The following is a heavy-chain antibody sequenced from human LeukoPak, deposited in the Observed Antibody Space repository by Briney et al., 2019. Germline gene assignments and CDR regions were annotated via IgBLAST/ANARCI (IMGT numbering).Heavy chain of an antibody. V-gene: IGHV6-1*01. Sequence: PSQTLSLTCAISGDGVSSNSAAWNWIRQSPSRGLEWLGRTYYRSKWYNDYAVSVKSRITINPDTSKNQFSLQLNSVTPEDTAVYYCARELLVSGWFRSFDYWGQGTLVTVS. D-gene: IGHD6-19*01. J-gene: IGHJ4*02. CDR2: TYYRSKWYN. CDR3: ARELLVSGWFRSFDY. CDR1: GDGVSSNSAA.